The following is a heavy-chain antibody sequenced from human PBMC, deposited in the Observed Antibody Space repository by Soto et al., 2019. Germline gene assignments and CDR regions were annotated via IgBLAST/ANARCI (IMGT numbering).Heavy chain of an antibody. V-gene: IGHV1-18*04. Sequence: QVQLVQSGTEVKKPGASVKVSCKASGYTFTSYALSWVRHAPGQGLEWMGWISTYNGNTNYAQNLQGRVTMTTDISTNTAYMELRSLRSDDTAVYYCARVVGGIPVAGSWNWFDPWSQGTLVTVSS. CDR1: GYTFTSYA. CDR2: ISTYNGNT. J-gene: IGHJ5*02. D-gene: IGHD6-19*01. CDR3: ARVVGGIPVAGSWNWFDP.